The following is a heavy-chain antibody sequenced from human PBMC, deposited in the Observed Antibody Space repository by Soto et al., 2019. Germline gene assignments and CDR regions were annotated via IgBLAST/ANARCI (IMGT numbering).Heavy chain of an antibody. Sequence: SVKVSCKASGGTFSIYAISCVLQAPVQGLEWMGGIIPIFGTANYAQKFQGRVTLYLQMNSLRAEDTGVYYCARELLYGSGSRNFHYYGMDVWGQGTTVTVSS. CDR1: GGTFSIYA. J-gene: IGHJ6*02. D-gene: IGHD3-10*01. CDR3: ARELLYGSGSRNFHYYGMDV. CDR2: IIPIFGTA. V-gene: IGHV1-69*13.